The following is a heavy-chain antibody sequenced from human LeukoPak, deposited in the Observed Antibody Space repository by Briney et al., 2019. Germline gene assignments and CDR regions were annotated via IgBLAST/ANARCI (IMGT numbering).Heavy chain of an antibody. J-gene: IGHJ5*02. V-gene: IGHV4-34*01. D-gene: IGHD3-10*01. CDR1: GGSFSGYY. CDR2: INHSGST. Sequence: PSETLSLTCAVYGGSFSGYYWSWIRQPPGKGLEWIGEINHSGSTNYNPSLKSRVTISVDTSKNQFSLKLSSVTAADTAVYYCVRHFTIRTNWFDPWGQGTLVTVSS. CDR3: VRHFTIRTNWFDP.